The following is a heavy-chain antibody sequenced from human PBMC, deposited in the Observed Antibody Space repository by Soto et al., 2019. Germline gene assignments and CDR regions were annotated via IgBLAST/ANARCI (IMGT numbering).Heavy chain of an antibody. D-gene: IGHD2-21*01. CDR2: IVGTGDDI. V-gene: IGHV3-23*01. CDR3: AKDAVDNDGLWLMEH. J-gene: IGHJ1*01. CDR1: GFTLSNYG. Sequence: GGSIRLSCAASGFTLSNYGRTWVRQSPGKGLECVSGIVGTGDDIQYADLVKGRFTISKDMSRKTLYLQMSSLRADDTPVYYCAKDAVDNDGLWLMEHGGHGTLVTVSS.